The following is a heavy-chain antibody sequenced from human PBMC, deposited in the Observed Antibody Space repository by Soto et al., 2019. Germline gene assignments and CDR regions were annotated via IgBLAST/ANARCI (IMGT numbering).Heavy chain of an antibody. CDR1: GFTFSSYA. J-gene: IGHJ6*02. CDR3: AKDQRLRLRDQTSPYYYYGMDV. CDR2: ISGSGGST. V-gene: IGHV3-23*01. D-gene: IGHD5-12*01. Sequence: EVQLLESGGGLVQPGGSLRLSCAASGFTFSSYAMSWVRQAPGKGLEWVSAISGSGGSTYYADSVKGRFTISRDNSKNTLYLQMNSLRAEDTAVYYCAKDQRLRLRDQTSPYYYYGMDVWGQGTTVTVSS.